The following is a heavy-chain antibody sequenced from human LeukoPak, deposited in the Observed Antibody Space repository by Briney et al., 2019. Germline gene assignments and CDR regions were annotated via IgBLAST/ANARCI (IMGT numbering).Heavy chain of an antibody. CDR1: GGTFSSYT. J-gene: IGHJ4*02. CDR2: IIPILGIA. D-gene: IGHD2-2*01. V-gene: IGHV1-69*02. CDR3: ASNEKRTYCSSTSCSYFDY. Sequence: SVKVSCKASGGTFSSYTISWVRQAPGQGLEWMGRIIPILGIANYAQKFQGGVTITADKSTSTAYMELSSLRSEDTAVYYCASNEKRTYCSSTSCSYFDYWGQGTLVTVSS.